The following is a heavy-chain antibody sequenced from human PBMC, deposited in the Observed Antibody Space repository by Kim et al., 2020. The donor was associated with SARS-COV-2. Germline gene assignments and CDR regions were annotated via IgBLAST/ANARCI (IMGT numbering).Heavy chain of an antibody. CDR3: ATAAATYYYYGMDV. Sequence: AQKLQGRVTMTTDTSTSTAYMELRSLRSDDTAVYYCATAAATYYYYGMDVWGQGTTVTVSS. J-gene: IGHJ6*02. V-gene: IGHV1-18*01. D-gene: IGHD2-2*01.